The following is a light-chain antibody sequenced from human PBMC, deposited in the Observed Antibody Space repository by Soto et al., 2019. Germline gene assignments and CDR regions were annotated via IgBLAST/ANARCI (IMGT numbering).Light chain of an antibody. Sequence: QAVVTQPASVSGSPGHSITISCTGTSSDVGGYNYVSWYQQHPGKAPKLMIYEVSNRPSGVSNRFSGSKSGNTASLTISGLQAEDEADYYCSSYTSSSSWVFGGGTKVTVL. CDR1: SSDVGGYNY. V-gene: IGLV2-14*01. CDR2: EVS. J-gene: IGLJ3*02. CDR3: SSYTSSSSWV.